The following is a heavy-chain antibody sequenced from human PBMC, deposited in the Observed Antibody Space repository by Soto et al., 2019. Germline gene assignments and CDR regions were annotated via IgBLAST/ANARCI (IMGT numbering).Heavy chain of an antibody. CDR2: IYYSGST. CDR3: ARGVEYCISTSCSDYFDY. CDR1: GGSISSGDYY. Sequence: QVQLQESGPGLVKPSQTLSLTCTVSGGSISSGDYYWSWIRQPPGKGLEWIGYIYYSGSTYYNPCLNSRATLTVDTSKNQYSLKLSSVTAADTAVYYCARGVEYCISTSCSDYFDYWGQGTLVTVSS. J-gene: IGHJ4*02. D-gene: IGHD2-2*01. V-gene: IGHV4-30-4*01.